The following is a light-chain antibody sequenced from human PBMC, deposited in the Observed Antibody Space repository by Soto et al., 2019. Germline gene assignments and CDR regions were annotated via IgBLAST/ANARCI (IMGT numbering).Light chain of an antibody. CDR3: QQYNNWPPRT. CDR1: QSVRSD. Sequence: DIVLTQSPATLSVSPLGRGTLXCRARQSVRSDLVGYQQQPAQTPTNLMYAASTRANSSPTRLVGSGSATGVTLIIISLQSEDFAVSYCQQYNNWPPRTFGEGTKVDIK. J-gene: IGKJ1*01. CDR2: AAS. V-gene: IGKV3D-15*01.